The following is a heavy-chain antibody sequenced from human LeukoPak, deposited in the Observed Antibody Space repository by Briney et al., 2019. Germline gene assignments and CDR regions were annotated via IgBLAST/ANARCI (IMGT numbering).Heavy chain of an antibody. V-gene: IGHV3-30*18. D-gene: IGHD3-22*01. CDR1: GFTFSSYG. Sequence: GGSLRLSCAASGFTFSSYGMRWVRQAPGKGLEWVAVISYDGSNKYYADSVKGRFTISRDNSKNTLYLQMNSLRAEDTAVYYCAKDRARYYYDSSGYLDYWGQGTLVTVSS. CDR2: ISYDGSNK. CDR3: AKDRARYYYDSSGYLDY. J-gene: IGHJ4*02.